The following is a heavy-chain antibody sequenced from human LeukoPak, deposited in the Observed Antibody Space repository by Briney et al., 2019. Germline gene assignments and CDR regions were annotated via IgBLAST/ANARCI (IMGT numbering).Heavy chain of an antibody. V-gene: IGHV3-21*01. CDR2: ISSSSSYI. Sequence: GGSLRLSCAASGFTFSTYSMNWVRQAPGKGLEWVSSISSSSSYIYYADSVKGRFTVSRDNAKNSLYLRMNSLRAEDTSVYYCARGLAAAGLLDYWGQGTLVTVSS. J-gene: IGHJ4*02. CDR1: GFTFSTYS. D-gene: IGHD6-13*01. CDR3: ARGLAAAGLLDY.